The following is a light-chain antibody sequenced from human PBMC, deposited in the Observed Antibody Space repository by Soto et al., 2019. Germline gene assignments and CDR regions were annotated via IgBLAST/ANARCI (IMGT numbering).Light chain of an antibody. Sequence: EIVMTQSPGTLSVSPGERATLSCRASQSVRSNLAWYQQKPGQAPRLLIYGASSRATGIPDRFSGSGSGTDFTLTISRLEPEDFAVYYCQQYCSSPLTFGGGTKVDI. V-gene: IGKV3-20*01. CDR2: GAS. CDR1: QSVRSN. CDR3: QQYCSSPLT. J-gene: IGKJ4*01.